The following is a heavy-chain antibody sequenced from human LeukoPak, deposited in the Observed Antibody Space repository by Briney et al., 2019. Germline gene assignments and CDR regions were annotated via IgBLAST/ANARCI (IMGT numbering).Heavy chain of an antibody. D-gene: IGHD3-22*01. CDR2: IYHSGST. Sequence: SETLSLTCTVSGYSISSGYYWGWIRQPPGKGLEWIGSIYHSGSTYYNPSLKSQVTISVDTSKNQFSLKLSSVTAADTAVYYCASSAYESSGYGGYYMDVWGKGTTVTVSS. CDR3: ASSAYESSGYGGYYMDV. CDR1: GYSISSGYY. V-gene: IGHV4-38-2*02. J-gene: IGHJ6*03.